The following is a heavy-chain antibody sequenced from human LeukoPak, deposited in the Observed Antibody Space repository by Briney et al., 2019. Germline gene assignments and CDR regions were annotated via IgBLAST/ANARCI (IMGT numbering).Heavy chain of an antibody. Sequence: GGSLRLSCAASGFTFSSYGMHWVRQAPGKGLVWVSRINSDGSSTSYADSVKGRFTISRDNAKNTLYLQMNSLRAEDTAVYYCARAIENYCSGGSCYSSAFDIWGQGTMVTVSS. D-gene: IGHD2-15*01. CDR2: INSDGSST. CDR3: ARAIENYCSGGSCYSSAFDI. V-gene: IGHV3-74*01. J-gene: IGHJ3*02. CDR1: GFTFSSYG.